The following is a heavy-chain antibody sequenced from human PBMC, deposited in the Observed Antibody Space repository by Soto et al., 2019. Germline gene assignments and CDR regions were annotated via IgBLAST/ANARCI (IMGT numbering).Heavy chain of an antibody. CDR3: ARLIPRITIFGVVTPYGMDV. Sequence: SETLSLTCTVYGGSFSGYYWSWIRQPPGKGLEWIGEINHSGSTNYNPSLKSRVTISVDTSKNQFSLKLSSVTAADTAVYYCARLIPRITIFGVVTPYGMDVWGQGTTVTVSS. CDR2: INHSGST. J-gene: IGHJ6*02. CDR1: GGSFSGYY. D-gene: IGHD3-3*01. V-gene: IGHV4-34*01.